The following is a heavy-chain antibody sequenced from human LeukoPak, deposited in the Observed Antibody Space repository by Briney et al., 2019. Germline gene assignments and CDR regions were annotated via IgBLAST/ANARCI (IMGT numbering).Heavy chain of an antibody. Sequence: PSETLSLTCTVSGGSISSSSYYWGWIRQPPGKGLEWIGSIYYSGSTYYNPSLKSRVTISVDTSKNQFSLKLSSVTAADTAVYYCARGKGSYYIPRRYYYMDVWGKGTTVTVSS. CDR3: ARGKGSYYIPRRYYYMDV. J-gene: IGHJ6*03. CDR1: GGSISSSSYY. CDR2: IYYSGST. D-gene: IGHD3-10*01. V-gene: IGHV4-39*07.